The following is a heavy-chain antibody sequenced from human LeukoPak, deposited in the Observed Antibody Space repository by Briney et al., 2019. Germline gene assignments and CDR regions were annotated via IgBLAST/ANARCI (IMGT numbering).Heavy chain of an antibody. D-gene: IGHD5-18*01. J-gene: IGHJ4*02. CDR3: ARAWIQLWTRSRPLDY. Sequence: PSETLSLTCAVYGGSFSGYYWSWIRQPPGKGLEWIGEINHSGSTNYNPSLKSRVTISVDTSKNQFSLKLSSVTAADTAVYYCARAWIQLWTRSRPLDYWGQGTLVTVSS. CDR2: INHSGST. CDR1: GGSFSGYY. V-gene: IGHV4-34*01.